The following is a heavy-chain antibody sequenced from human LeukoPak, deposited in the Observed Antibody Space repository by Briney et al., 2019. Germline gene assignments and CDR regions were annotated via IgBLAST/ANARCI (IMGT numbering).Heavy chain of an antibody. Sequence: PAETLSLTCAVYGGSFSGYYLSWIRQPPGKGLEWMGEINHSGSTNYNPSLKSRVTISVDTSNNQSSLKLRSVTPADTDVYYCAVAVAPLDPFDSWGQGTLVTVSS. D-gene: IGHD6-19*01. CDR3: AVAVAPLDPFDS. CDR1: GGSFSGYY. CDR2: INHSGST. J-gene: IGHJ4*02. V-gene: IGHV4-34*01.